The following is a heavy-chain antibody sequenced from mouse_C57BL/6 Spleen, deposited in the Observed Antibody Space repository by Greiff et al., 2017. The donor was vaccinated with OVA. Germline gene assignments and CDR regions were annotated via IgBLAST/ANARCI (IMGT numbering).Heavy chain of an antibody. J-gene: IGHJ4*01. CDR3: AREGITTVYYYAMDY. CDR1: GYSITSGYY. V-gene: IGHV3-6*01. D-gene: IGHD1-1*01. CDR2: ISYDGSN. Sequence: EVKLMESGPGLVKPSQSLSLTCSVTGYSITSGYYWNWIRQFPGNKLEWMGYISYDGSNNYNPSLKNRISITRDTSKNQFFLKLNSVTTEDTATYYCAREGITTVYYYAMDYWGQGTSVTVSS.